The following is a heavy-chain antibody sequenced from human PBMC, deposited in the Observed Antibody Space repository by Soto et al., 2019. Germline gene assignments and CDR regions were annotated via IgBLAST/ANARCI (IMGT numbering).Heavy chain of an antibody. V-gene: IGHV3-23*01. D-gene: IGHD5-12*01. CDR3: AKDVSISGLYYFDY. Sequence: GGSQRLSCAASGFTFSSYAMSWVRQAPGKGLEWVSAISGSGGSTYYADSVKGRFTISRDNSKNTLYLQMNSLRAEDTAVYYSAKDVSISGLYYFDYWGQRTLVRSPQ. CDR2: ISGSGGST. J-gene: IGHJ4*02. CDR1: GFTFSSYA.